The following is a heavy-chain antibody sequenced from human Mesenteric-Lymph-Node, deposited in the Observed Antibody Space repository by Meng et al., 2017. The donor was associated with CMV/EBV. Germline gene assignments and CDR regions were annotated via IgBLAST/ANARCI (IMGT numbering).Heavy chain of an antibody. D-gene: IGHD5-24*01. Sequence: GGSLRLSCAASGFTFSIYEMNWVRQAPGKGLEWVSCISSSGGIIDYEDSMKGRFTIFRDDAKNTLYLQMNSLRAEDTAVYYCARGMTTRGRLDYWGQGTLVTVSS. CDR1: GFTFSIYE. CDR3: ARGMTTRGRLDY. V-gene: IGHV3-48*03. CDR2: ISSSGGII. J-gene: IGHJ4*02.